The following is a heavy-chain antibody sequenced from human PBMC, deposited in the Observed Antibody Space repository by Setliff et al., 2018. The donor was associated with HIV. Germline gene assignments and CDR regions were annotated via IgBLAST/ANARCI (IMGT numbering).Heavy chain of an antibody. J-gene: IGHJ4*02. CDR3: ARNYYDRSGHHPDY. CDR2: IT. Sequence: ASVKVSCKASGYTFTAYYLHWVRQAPGQGLEWMGWITNYAQKLQGRVTMTTDTSTSTAYMELRSLRSDDTAMYYCARNYYDRSGHHPDYWGQGTLVTVSS. CDR1: GYTFTAYY. V-gene: IGHV1-18*04. D-gene: IGHD3-22*01.